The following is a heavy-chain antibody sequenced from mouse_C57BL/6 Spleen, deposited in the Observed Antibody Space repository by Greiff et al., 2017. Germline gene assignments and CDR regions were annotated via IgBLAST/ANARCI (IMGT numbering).Heavy chain of an antibody. CDR1: GYTFTSYW. D-gene: IGHD1-1*01. CDR2: IHPNSGST. V-gene: IGHV1-64*01. CDR3: AHYYGSSYWYLDV. J-gene: IGHJ1*03. Sequence: QVQLQQPGAELVKPGASVKLSCKASGYTFTSYWMHWVKQRPGQGLEWIGMIHPNSGSTNYNEKFKSKATLTVDKSSSTAYMQLSSLTSEDSAVYYCAHYYGSSYWYLDVWGTGTTVTVSS.